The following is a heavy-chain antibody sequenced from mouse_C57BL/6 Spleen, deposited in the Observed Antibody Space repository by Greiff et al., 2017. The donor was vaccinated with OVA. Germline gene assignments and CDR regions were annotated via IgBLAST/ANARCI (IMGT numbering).Heavy chain of an antibody. J-gene: IGHJ2*01. CDR2: IDPETGGT. CDR1: GYTFTDYE. Sequence: VQLVESGAELVRPGASVTLSCKASGYTFTDYEMHWVKQTPVHGLEWIGAIDPETGGTAYNQKFKGKAILTADKSSSTAYMELRSLTSEDSAVYYCTRENPFDYWGQGTTLTVSS. CDR3: TRENPFDY. V-gene: IGHV1-15*01.